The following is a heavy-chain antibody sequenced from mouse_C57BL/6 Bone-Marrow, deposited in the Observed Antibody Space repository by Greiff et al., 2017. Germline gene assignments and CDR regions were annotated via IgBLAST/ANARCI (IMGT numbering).Heavy chain of an antibody. V-gene: IGHV1-4*01. CDR2: INPSSGYT. D-gene: IGHD3-2*02. CDR1: GYTFTSYT. J-gene: IGHJ2*01. CDR3: LPQLRLPYYFDY. Sequence: QVQLQQSGAELARPGASVKMSCKASGYTFTSYTMHWVKQRPGQGLEWIGYINPSSGYTKYNQKFKDKATLTADKSSSTAYMQLSSLTSEDSAVYYCLPQLRLPYYFDYWGQGTTLTVSS.